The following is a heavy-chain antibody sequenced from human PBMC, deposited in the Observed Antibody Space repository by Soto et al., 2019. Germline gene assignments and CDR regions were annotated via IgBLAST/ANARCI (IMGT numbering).Heavy chain of an antibody. CDR1: GDSVSSISAT. J-gene: IGHJ3*02. D-gene: IGHD1-26*01. CDR2: TYYRSKWNN. Sequence: SQTLSLTCAISGDSVSSISATWNWIRQSPSRGLEWLGRTYYRSKWNNDYALSVNSRISINPVTSKNQFSLQLNSVTPADTAVYFCARGESGSYYVGAFDIWGRGTMVTVS. CDR3: ARGESGSYYVGAFDI. V-gene: IGHV6-1*01.